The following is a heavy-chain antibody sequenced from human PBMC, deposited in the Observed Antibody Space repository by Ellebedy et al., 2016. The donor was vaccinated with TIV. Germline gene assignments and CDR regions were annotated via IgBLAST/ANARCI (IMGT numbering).Heavy chain of an antibody. CDR3: VRGYCSGGSCYPDDY. J-gene: IGHJ4*02. Sequence: AASVKVSCKASGGTFSSYAISWVRQAPGQGLEWMGRIIPILGIANYAQKFQGRVTITADKSTSTAYMELSSLRSEDTAVYYCVRGYCSGGSCYPDDYWGQGTLVTVSS. V-gene: IGHV1-69*04. CDR1: GGTFSSYA. D-gene: IGHD2-15*01. CDR2: IIPILGIA.